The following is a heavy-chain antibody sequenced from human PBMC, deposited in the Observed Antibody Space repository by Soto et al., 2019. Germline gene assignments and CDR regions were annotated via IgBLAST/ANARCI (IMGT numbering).Heavy chain of an antibody. V-gene: IGHV3-33*06. CDR3: AKVLYASESFDSEEAPYGMDV. D-gene: IGHD3-10*01. J-gene: IGHJ6*02. CDR2: LWFDGSNE. Sequence: VHLVESGGGVVHPGRSLRLSCAASGFPFSRYDMHWVRQAPGKGLEWVAVLWFDGSNEYYADSVQGRFTISRDNSKNTLYLQMDSLRAEDTAVYYCAKVLYASESFDSEEAPYGMDVWGQGTTVTVSS. CDR1: GFPFSRYD.